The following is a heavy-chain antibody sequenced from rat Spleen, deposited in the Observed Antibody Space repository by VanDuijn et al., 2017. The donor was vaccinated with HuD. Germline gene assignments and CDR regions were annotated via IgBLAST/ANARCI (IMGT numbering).Heavy chain of an antibody. V-gene: IGHV5-31*01. J-gene: IGHJ2*01. CDR1: GFTFNNYW. D-gene: IGHD1-9*01. Sequence: EVQLVDSGGGLVQPGRSLKLSCVASGFTFNNYWMTWIRQAPGKGLEWVASITNTGGGTYYPDSVKGRFTISRDNAKSTLYLQMDSLRSEDTASYYCVRHGYTRYYFDYWGQGVMVTVSS. CDR2: ITNTGGGT. CDR3: VRHGYTRYYFDY.